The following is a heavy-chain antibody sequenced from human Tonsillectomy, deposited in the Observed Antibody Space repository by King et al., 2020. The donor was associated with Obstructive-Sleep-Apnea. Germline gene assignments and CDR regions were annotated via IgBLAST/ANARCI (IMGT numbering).Heavy chain of an antibody. CDR2: IRSKTDGGTT. CDR1: GIIITNAW. D-gene: IGHD2-15*01. J-gene: IGHJ4*02. CDR3: TTIVRSGGLYYFDY. Sequence: VQLVESGGGLVKPGGSLRLSCAASGIIITNAWMSWVRQAPGRGLDWFGGIRSKTDGGTTDYAPPVNGRFTISRDDSTNTLYLQMNSLTIEDTAVFYCTTIVRSGGLYYFDYWGQGTLVTVSS. V-gene: IGHV3-15*01.